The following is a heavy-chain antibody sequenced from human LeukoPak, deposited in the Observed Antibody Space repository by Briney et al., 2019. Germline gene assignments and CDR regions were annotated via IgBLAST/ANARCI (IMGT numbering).Heavy chain of an antibody. D-gene: IGHD1-26*01. CDR2: IIPIFGTA. J-gene: IGHJ6*03. CDR3: ATAFSAYSGSYRHYYYYYMDV. V-gene: IGHV1-69*06. CDR1: GGTFSSYA. Sequence: GASVKVSCKASGGTFSSYAISWVRQAPGQGLEWMGGIIPIFGTANYAQKFQGRVTMTEDTSTDTAYMELSSLRSEDTAVYYCATAFSAYSGSYRHYYYYYMDVWGKGTTVTVSS.